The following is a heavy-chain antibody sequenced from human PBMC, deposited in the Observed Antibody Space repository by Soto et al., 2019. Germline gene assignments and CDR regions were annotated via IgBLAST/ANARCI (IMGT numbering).Heavy chain of an antibody. Sequence: SETLSLTCTVSGGSISSYYLSWIRQPPGKGLEWIGYIYYSGSTNYNPSLKSRVTISVDTSKNQFSLKLSSVTAAATAVYYCAGGGGRTFDFWGQGILVTVSS. V-gene: IGHV4-59*08. CDR1: GGSISSYY. D-gene: IGHD2-15*01. J-gene: IGHJ4*02. CDR3: AGGGGRTFDF. CDR2: IYYSGST.